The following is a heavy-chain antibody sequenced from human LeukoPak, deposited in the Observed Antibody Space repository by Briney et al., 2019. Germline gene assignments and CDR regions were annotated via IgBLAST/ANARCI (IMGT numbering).Heavy chain of an antibody. Sequence: PGGSLRLSCAASGFTFDDYGMSWLRQAPGKGLEWVSGINWNGGSTGYADSVKGRFTISRDNAKNSLYLQMNSLRAEDTALYYCARISLTTGSYYYYYMDVWGKGTTVTVSS. CDR3: ARISLTTGSYYYYYMDV. CDR2: INWNGGST. D-gene: IGHD4-17*01. V-gene: IGHV3-20*04. CDR1: GFTFDDYG. J-gene: IGHJ6*03.